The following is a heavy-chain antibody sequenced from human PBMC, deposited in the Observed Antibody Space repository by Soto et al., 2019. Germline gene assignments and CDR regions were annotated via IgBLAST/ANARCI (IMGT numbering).Heavy chain of an antibody. CDR2: ISSRGGST. CDR1: GFTFSSYA. Sequence: EVQLLESGGGLVQPGGSLRLSCAASGFTFSSYAMSWVRQAPGKGLEWVSVISSRGGSTYYADSVKGRFTISRDNSKNPLYLQMNSLRAEDTAVYYCAKDLTDPGYYWGQGTLVTVSS. J-gene: IGHJ4*02. CDR3: AKDLTDPGYY. V-gene: IGHV3-23*01.